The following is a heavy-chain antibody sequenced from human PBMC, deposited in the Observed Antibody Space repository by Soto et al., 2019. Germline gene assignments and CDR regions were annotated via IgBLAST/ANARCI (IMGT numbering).Heavy chain of an antibody. V-gene: IGHV3-74*01. Sequence: DVQLVESGGGLVQPGGSLRLSCVASGFTITNYWMHWVRQAPGKGLVWVSRINSDETTTDYADSVKDRFTISRDNAENTVYLQMNSLRAEDSAVYYCARGFRWGMDVWGQGTTVTVSS. CDR1: GFTITNYW. CDR3: ARGFRWGMDV. CDR2: INSDETTT. D-gene: IGHD3-16*02. J-gene: IGHJ6*02.